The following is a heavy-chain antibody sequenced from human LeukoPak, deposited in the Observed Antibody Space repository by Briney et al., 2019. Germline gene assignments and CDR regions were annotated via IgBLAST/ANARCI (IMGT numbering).Heavy chain of an antibody. CDR3: ARWGYSGYDLSLSWFDP. Sequence: SETLSLTCTVSGGSISSGSYYWSWIRQPAGKGLEWIGRIYTSGSTNYNPSLKSRVTISVDTSKNQFSLKLSSVTAADTAVYYCARWGYSGYDLSLSWFDPWGQGTLVTVSP. D-gene: IGHD5-12*01. V-gene: IGHV4-61*02. CDR2: IYTSGST. CDR1: GGSISSGSYY. J-gene: IGHJ5*02.